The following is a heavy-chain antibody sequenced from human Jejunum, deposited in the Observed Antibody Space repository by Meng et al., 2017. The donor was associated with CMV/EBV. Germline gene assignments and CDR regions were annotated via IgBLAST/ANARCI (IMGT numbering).Heavy chain of an antibody. Sequence: QVHLQESWPGLGRFSETLPLTCLFSAGSISGYYWSWIRQPAGKGLEWIGRIYTSGSTHYNPSLKSRLTMSVDLSNNQISLKVRSVTAADTAVYYCARESGSYYWFDPWGQGTLVTVSS. CDR3: ARESGSYYWFDP. D-gene: IGHD1-26*01. J-gene: IGHJ5*02. CDR1: AGSISGYY. V-gene: IGHV4-4*07. CDR2: IYTSGST.